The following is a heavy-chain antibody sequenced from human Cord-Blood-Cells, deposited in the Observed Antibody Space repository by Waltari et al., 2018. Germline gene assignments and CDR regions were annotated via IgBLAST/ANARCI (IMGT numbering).Heavy chain of an antibody. CDR3: ARVGPIVVVPAAIAFDI. Sequence: QVQLVQSGAEVKKPGASVKVSCKASGYTFTGYYMHWVRQAPGQGLEWMGWINPNSGGTNYAQKFHGRVTMTRDTSISTAYMELSRLRSDDTAVYYCARVGPIVVVPAAIAFDIWGQGTMVTVSS. CDR2: INPNSGGT. D-gene: IGHD2-2*02. V-gene: IGHV1-2*02. J-gene: IGHJ3*02. CDR1: GYTFTGYY.